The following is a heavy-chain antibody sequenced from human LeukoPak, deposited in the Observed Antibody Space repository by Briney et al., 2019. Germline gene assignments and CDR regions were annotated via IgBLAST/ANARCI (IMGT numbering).Heavy chain of an antibody. CDR2: INRDGSET. Sequence: PGGTLRLSCTASGITFRSYWMTWIRQAPGKGLEWVANINRDGSETYYVDTVRGRFTISRDNAKNSMYLQINSLRPEDTAVYFCARGLVESYYNTTYYYYYMDVWGKGTTVTVSS. CDR3: ARGLVESYYNTTYYYYYMDV. J-gene: IGHJ6*03. V-gene: IGHV3-7*01. D-gene: IGHD1-26*01. CDR1: GITFRSYW.